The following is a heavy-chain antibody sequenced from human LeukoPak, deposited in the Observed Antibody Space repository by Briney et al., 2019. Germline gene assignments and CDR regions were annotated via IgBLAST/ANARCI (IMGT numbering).Heavy chain of an antibody. Sequence: HPGGSLRLSCAASGFTFSAYSMNWVRQAPGKGLEWVAYISGSSGMIYYADSVRGRFTISRDNAKNSLCLQVNSLRDEDTAVYYCARYFGDPQGMDVWGQGTTVTVTS. CDR2: ISGSSGMI. J-gene: IGHJ6*02. CDR3: ARYFGDPQGMDV. V-gene: IGHV3-48*02. D-gene: IGHD3-10*01. CDR1: GFTFSAYS.